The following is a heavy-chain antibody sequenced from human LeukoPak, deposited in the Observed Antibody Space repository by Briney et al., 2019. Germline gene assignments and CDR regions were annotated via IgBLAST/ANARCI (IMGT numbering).Heavy chain of an antibody. CDR1: GFTFGDHA. CDR3: TRDNLGKSNWFDP. J-gene: IGHJ5*02. V-gene: IGHV3-49*04. CDR2: IRSKVYGGTT. Sequence: GGSLRLSCTASGFTFGDHAMSWVRQAPGKGLEWVSFIRSKVYGGTTEYAASVKDRFTISRDDSKSIAYLQMNSLKTEDTAVYYCTRDNLGKSNWFDPWGQGTLVTVSS.